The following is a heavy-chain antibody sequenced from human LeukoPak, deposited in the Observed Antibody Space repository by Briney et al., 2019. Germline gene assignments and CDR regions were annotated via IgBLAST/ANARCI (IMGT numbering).Heavy chain of an antibody. J-gene: IGHJ4*02. Sequence: GASVKVSCKASGYTFTGYYMHWVRQAPGQGLEWMGWINPNSGGTNYAQKFQGRVTITRDTSASTAYMELSSLRSEDTAVYYCATDYCSGGSCALFDYWGQETLVTVSS. CDR1: GYTFTGYY. V-gene: IGHV1-2*02. CDR3: ATDYCSGGSCALFDY. CDR2: INPNSGGT. D-gene: IGHD2-15*01.